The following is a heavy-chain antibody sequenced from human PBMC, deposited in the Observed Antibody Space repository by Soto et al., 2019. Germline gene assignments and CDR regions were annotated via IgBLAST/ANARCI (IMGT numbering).Heavy chain of an antibody. Sequence: SETLSLTCDVYGGSLSGYDWSWIRQPPGKGLEWIGEINHSGSTNYNPSLKSRVTISAGTSKNQFSLKLRTVTAADTAVYYCARGPATYWGQGILGTVSS. CDR3: ARGPATY. CDR1: GGSLSGYD. J-gene: IGHJ4*02. CDR2: INHSGST. V-gene: IGHV4-34*01.